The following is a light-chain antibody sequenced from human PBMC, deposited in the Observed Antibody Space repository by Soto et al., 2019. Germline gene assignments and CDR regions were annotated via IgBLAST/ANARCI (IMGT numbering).Light chain of an antibody. Sequence: QSALTQPASVSGSPGQSITISCTGTSSDVGGYNYVSWYQQHPGKAPKLMIYKVSNRPSGVSNRFSGSKSGNTASLTISGLQAEDEADYYCSSYTSSSIYVFGTGTKVTV. CDR2: KVS. CDR3: SSYTSSSIYV. V-gene: IGLV2-14*01. J-gene: IGLJ1*01. CDR1: SSDVGGYNY.